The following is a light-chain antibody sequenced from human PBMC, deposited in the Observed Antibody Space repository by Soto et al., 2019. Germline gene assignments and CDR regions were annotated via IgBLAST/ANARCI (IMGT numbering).Light chain of an antibody. V-gene: IGKV3-20*01. Sequence: EMGLTQSPGTLSLSPGERATLSCRASQSVSSSYLAWYQQIPGQAPRLLIYGASSRATGIPDRFTGSGSGTDFTLTISRLEPEDFAVYYCQQYGSSRTFGQGTKVEIK. CDR1: QSVSSSY. CDR3: QQYGSSRT. CDR2: GAS. J-gene: IGKJ1*01.